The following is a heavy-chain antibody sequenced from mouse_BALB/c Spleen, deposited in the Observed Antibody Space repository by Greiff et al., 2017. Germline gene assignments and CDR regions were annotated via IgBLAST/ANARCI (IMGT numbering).Heavy chain of an antibody. D-gene: IGHD2-3*01. J-gene: IGHJ3*01. CDR2: INPSNGGT. CDR1: GYTFTSYY. Sequence: QVQLQQSGAELVKPGASVKLSCKASGYTFTSYYMYWVKQRPGQGLEWIGEINPSNGGTNFNEKCKSKATLTVDKSSSTAYMQLSSLTSEDSAVYYCTRDGNHAGFAYWGQGTLVTVSA. V-gene: IGHV1S81*02. CDR3: TRDGNHAGFAY.